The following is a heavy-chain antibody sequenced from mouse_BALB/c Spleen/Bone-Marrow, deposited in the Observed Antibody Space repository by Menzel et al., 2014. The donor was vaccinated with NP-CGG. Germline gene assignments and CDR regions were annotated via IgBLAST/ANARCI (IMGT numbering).Heavy chain of an antibody. CDR2: IDPENGNT. CDR3: TRTYSFDY. V-gene: IGHV14-1*02. CDR1: GFNTKDYY. J-gene: IGHJ2*01. Sequence: VQLQQSGAELVRPGALVKLSCKASGFNTKDYYMHWVKQRPEQGLGWIGWIDPENGNTIYDPKFQGKASITADTSSNTAYLQLSSLTSEDTAVYYCTRTYSFDYWGQGTTLTVSS.